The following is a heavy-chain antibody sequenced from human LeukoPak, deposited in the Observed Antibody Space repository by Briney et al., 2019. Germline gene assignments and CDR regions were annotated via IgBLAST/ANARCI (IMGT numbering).Heavy chain of an antibody. Sequence: ASVKVSCKASGYTFTSYDINWVRQATGQGLEWMGWMNPNSGNTGYAQKFQGRVTMTRNTSISTAYMELSSLRSEDTAVYYCARGDGGYDFWSGYYTGPDYWGQGTLVTVSS. CDR3: ARGDGGYDFWSGYYTGPDY. CDR2: MNPNSGNT. CDR1: GYTFTSYD. V-gene: IGHV1-8*01. D-gene: IGHD3-3*01. J-gene: IGHJ4*02.